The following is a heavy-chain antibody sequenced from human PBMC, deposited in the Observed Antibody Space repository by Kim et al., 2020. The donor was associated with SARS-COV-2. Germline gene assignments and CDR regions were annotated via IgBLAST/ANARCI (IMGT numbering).Heavy chain of an antibody. J-gene: IGHJ6*02. CDR1: GYSFTSYW. CDR3: ARLPLGYCSGGSCSPGGMDV. CDR2: IYPGDSDT. Sequence: GESLKISCKGSGYSFTSYWIDWVRQMPGKGLEWMGIIYPGDSDTRYSPSFQGQVTISADKSISTAYLQWSSLKASDTAMYYCARLPLGYCSGGSCSPGGMDVWGQGTTVTVSS. D-gene: IGHD2-15*01. V-gene: IGHV5-51*01.